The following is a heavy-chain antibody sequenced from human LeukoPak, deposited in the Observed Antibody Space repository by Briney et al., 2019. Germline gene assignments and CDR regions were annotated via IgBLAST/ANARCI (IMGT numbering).Heavy chain of an antibody. CDR3: ARAASGSSTINYYYYYMDV. D-gene: IGHD2-15*01. V-gene: IGHV4-30-4*08. CDR1: GGSISSGDYY. J-gene: IGHJ6*03. CDR2: IYYSGST. Sequence: SETLSLTCTVSGGSISSGDYYWSWIRQPPGKGLEWFGYIYYSGSTYYNPSLKSRVTISVDTSKTQFSLKLSSVTAADTAVYYCARAASGSSTINYYYYYMDVWGKGTTVTVSS.